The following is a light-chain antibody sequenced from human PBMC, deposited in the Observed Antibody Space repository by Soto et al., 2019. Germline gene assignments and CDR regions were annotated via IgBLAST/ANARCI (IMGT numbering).Light chain of an antibody. CDR3: QQYASTPIT. Sequence: ELVLTQSPGTQSLSPGERATLSCRASQSVSSSYLAWYQQKPGQAPRLLIYGASSRATGIPDRFSGSGSGTDFTLTISRLEPEDFAVYYCQQYASTPITFGQGTRLEIK. J-gene: IGKJ5*01. CDR1: QSVSSSY. CDR2: GAS. V-gene: IGKV3-20*01.